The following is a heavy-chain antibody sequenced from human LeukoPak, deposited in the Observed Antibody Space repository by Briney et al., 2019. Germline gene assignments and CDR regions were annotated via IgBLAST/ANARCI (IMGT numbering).Heavy chain of an antibody. Sequence: PPETLALTCAVYGGSFRGYYWSWIRQPPGKGLEWIREINHSGRTNYNPSLKSRVTISVDTSKNQFSLKLSSVTAAGTAVYYCARSSYGARRGVWGKGTTVTVSS. J-gene: IGHJ6*04. CDR2: INHSGRT. V-gene: IGHV4-34*01. CDR1: GGSFRGYY. D-gene: IGHD4-17*01. CDR3: ARSSYGARRGV.